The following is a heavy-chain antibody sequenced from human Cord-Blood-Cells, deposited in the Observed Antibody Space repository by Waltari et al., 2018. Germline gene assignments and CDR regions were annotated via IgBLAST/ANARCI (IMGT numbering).Heavy chain of an antibody. CDR3: AREGSSSWYWFDP. J-gene: IGHJ5*02. Sequence: EVQLVESGGGLVQPGGSLRLSCAASGFTFSSYWMSWVRQAPGKGLEWVANIKQDGSEKYYVDSGKSRFTISRDNTKNSLYLQMNSLRAEDTAVYYCAREGSSSWYWFDPWGQGTLVTVSS. D-gene: IGHD6-13*01. CDR2: IKQDGSEK. V-gene: IGHV3-7*01. CDR1: GFTFSSYW.